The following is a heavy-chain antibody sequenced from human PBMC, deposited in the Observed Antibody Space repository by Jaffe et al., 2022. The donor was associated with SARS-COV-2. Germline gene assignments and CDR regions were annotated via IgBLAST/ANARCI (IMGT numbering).Heavy chain of an antibody. J-gene: IGHJ3*02. CDR2: ISWNSGSI. D-gene: IGHD2-21*01. CDR3: AKDSIHHGGYAFDI. CDR1: GFTFDDYA. V-gene: IGHV3-9*01. Sequence: EVQLVESGGGLVQPGRSLRLSCAASGFTFDDYAMHWVRQAPGKGLEWVSGISWNSGSIGYADSVKGRFTISRDNAKNSLYLQMNSLRAEDTALYYCAKDSIHHGGYAFDIWGQGTMVTVSS.